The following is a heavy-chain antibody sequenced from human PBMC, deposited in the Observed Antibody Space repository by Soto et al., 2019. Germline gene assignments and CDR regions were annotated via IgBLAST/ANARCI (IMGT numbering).Heavy chain of an antibody. CDR2: ISYDGSNK. D-gene: IGHD3-10*01. CDR3: AKLITMGRGVLMDV. V-gene: IGHV3-30*18. CDR1: GFTFSSYG. Sequence: QVQLVESGGGVVQPGRSLRLSCAASGFTFSSYGMHWVRQAPGKGLEWVAVISYDGSNKYYADSVKGRFTISRDNSKNTLYLQRNSLRAEDTAVYYCAKLITMGRGVLMDVWGQGTTVTVSS. J-gene: IGHJ6*02.